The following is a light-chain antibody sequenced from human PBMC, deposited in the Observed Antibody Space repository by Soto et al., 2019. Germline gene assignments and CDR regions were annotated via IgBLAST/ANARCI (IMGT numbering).Light chain of an antibody. Sequence: EIVLTQSPGTLSLSPGERATLSCRASQSVSSSYLAWYQQKPGQAPRLLIYGASSSATGIPDRFSGSVSGTDFPLTISRLVAEDFAVYYCQQYCSSPLTFGGGTKVDI. CDR3: QQYCSSPLT. CDR1: QSVSSSY. V-gene: IGKV3-20*01. CDR2: GAS. J-gene: IGKJ3*01.